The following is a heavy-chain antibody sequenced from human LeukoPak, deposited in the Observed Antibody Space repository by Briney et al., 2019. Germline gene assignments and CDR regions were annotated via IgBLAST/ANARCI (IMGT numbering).Heavy chain of an antibody. CDR1: GFTFSDYY. J-gene: IGHJ6*03. V-gene: IGHV3-11*04. CDR2: ISSSGSTI. Sequence: GGSLRLSCAASGFTFSDYYMSWIRQAPGKGLEWVSYISSSGSTIYYADSVEGRFTISRDNAKNSLYLQMNSLRAEDTAVYYCASVGKGSSSHYYYYMDVWGKGTTVTVSS. CDR3: ASVGKGSSSHYYYYMDV. D-gene: IGHD6-6*01.